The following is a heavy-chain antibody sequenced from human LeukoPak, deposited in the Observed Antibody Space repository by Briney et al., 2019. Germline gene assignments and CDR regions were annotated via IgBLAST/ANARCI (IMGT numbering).Heavy chain of an antibody. CDR2: ISSSSSTI. D-gene: IGHD2/OR15-2a*01. J-gene: IGHJ4*02. Sequence: PGGSLRLSCAASGFPFSDYTMNWVRQAPGKGLEWVSYISSSSSTIYYADSVRGRFTISRDNAKNSLYLQMNSLRAEDTAVYYCARDLENTDTAYGGYYFDYWGQGTLVTVSS. CDR1: GFPFSDYT. CDR3: ARDLENTDTAYGGYYFDY. V-gene: IGHV3-48*01.